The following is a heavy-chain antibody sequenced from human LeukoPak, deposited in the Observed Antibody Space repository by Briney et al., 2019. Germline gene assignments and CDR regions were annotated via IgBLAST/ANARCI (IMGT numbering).Heavy chain of an antibody. CDR3: AKGTIVVVPAAIRLFDY. V-gene: IGHV3-23*01. J-gene: IGHJ4*02. CDR2: ISGSGGST. D-gene: IGHD2-2*01. CDR1: GFTFSSYA. Sequence: GGSLRLSCAASGFTFSSYAMSWVRQAPGKGLEWVSAISGSGGSTYYADSVKGRFTISRDNSKNTLYLQMNSLRAEDTAVYYCAKGTIVVVPAAIRLFDYWGQGTLVTVSS.